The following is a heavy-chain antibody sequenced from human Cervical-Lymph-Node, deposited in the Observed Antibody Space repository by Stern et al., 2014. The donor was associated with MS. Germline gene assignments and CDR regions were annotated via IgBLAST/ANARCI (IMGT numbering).Heavy chain of an antibody. J-gene: IGHJ3*01. V-gene: IGHV1-46*03. D-gene: IGHD1-26*01. CDR3: AREGADNDAFDV. Sequence: VQLVESGAEVKKPGASVTVSCRTSGYTFIDYYIHWVRQAPGHGLEWMGIINLSDGATTYAQKFQGRVTMTRDTSTNTAYMQLGSLTSEDTAVFFCAREGADNDAFDVWGQGTMVTVSS. CDR2: INLSDGAT. CDR1: GYTFIDYY.